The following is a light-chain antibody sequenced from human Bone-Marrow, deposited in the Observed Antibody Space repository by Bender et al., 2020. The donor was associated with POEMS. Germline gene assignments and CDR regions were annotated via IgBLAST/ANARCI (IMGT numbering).Light chain of an antibody. CDR3: QSADISGTPRDVV. V-gene: IGLV3-25*03. CDR2: KDS. CDR1: ALPRQY. J-gene: IGLJ2*01. Sequence: SYELTQPPSVSVSPGQTARITCSGGALPRQYAYWYQQKPGQAPVLVIYKDSERPSGIPERFSGSSSGTTVTLTISGVQAEDEADYYCQSADISGTPRDVVFGGGTRLTVL.